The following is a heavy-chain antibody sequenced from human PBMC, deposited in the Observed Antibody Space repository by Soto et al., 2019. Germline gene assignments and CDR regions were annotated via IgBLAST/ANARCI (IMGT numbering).Heavy chain of an antibody. CDR3: ARSYSATYGCFDP. Sequence: EVQLVESGGGLVQPGGSLRLSCAASGFTISGHWMHWVRQVPGKGLVWVSRINSERSSTSYADSVKGRFIISRDNAKNTLFLQMNSLSSEDTAVYYCARSYSATYGCFDPWGQGTLVTVSS. CDR2: INSERSST. CDR1: GFTISGHW. V-gene: IGHV3-74*01. D-gene: IGHD1-26*01. J-gene: IGHJ5*02.